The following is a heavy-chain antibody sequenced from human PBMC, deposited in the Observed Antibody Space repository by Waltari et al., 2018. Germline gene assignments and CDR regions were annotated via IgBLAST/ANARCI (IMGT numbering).Heavy chain of an antibody. Sequence: EVQLVESGGGLVQPGGSLRLSCAASEFIFSNYEMNWVRQTPGKGLERISYISSSGGTIYYAASVEGRFTISRDNAKKSLYLQMNSLRAEDTAVYYCARDQEIIVGGMDVWGQGTAVTVSS. CDR3: ARDQEIIVGGMDV. CDR1: EFIFSNYE. CDR2: ISSSGGTI. J-gene: IGHJ6*02. D-gene: IGHD3-22*01. V-gene: IGHV3-48*03.